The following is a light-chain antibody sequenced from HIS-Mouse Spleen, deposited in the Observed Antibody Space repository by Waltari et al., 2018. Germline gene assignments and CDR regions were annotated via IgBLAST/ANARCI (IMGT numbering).Light chain of an antibody. CDR3: YSTDSSGNHRV. V-gene: IGLV3-10*01. J-gene: IGLJ2*01. CDR2: EDS. Sequence: SYELTQPPSVSVSPGQTARITCSGDALPKKYAYWYQQRSGAAPVLVIYEDSKRPAGIPERISGSSSGTMATLTSSGAQVEDEADYYCYSTDSSGNHRVFGGGTKLTVL. CDR1: ALPKKY.